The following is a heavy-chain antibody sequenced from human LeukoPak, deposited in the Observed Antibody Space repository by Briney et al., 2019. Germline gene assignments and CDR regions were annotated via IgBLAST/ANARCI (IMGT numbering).Heavy chain of an antibody. J-gene: IGHJ6*03. V-gene: IGHV1-18*01. D-gene: IGHD2-2*01. CDR3: ARGPIIDIAIVPAAVEYYYMDV. CDR1: GYTFTSYG. Sequence: ASVKVSCKASGYTFTSYGITWVRQAPGQGLEWMGWISAYNGNTKYAQKLQGRVTMTSDTSTSTAYMELRSLRSDDTAVYYCARGPIIDIAIVPAAVEYYYMDVWGKGTTVTVSS. CDR2: ISAYNGNT.